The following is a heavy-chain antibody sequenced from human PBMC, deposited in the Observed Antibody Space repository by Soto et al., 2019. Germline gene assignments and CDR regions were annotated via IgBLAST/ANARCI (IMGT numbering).Heavy chain of an antibody. Sequence: LRLSCAASEFNFRGYAMHWVRQAPGKGLDWVALISYDGSDTYYIDSVKGRFTISRDNSNSTLYLQMNDLRVEDTAVYYCAKDLGYGTFGFDYWGQGTLVTVSS. CDR2: ISYDGSDT. CDR1: EFNFRGYA. CDR3: AKDLGYGTFGFDY. D-gene: IGHD3-16*01. V-gene: IGHV3-30*18. J-gene: IGHJ4*02.